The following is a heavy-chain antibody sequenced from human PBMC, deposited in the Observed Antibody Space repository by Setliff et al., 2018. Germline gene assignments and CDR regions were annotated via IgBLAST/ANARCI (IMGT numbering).Heavy chain of an antibody. CDR2: IFPADSDT. CDR1: GYSFTNNW. D-gene: IGHD5-18*01. Sequence: PGESLKISCQGSGYSFTNNWIAWVRQMPGRGLEWMGIIFPADSDTRYSPSFEGRFSISRDNAKNSLYLQMNSLRAEDTAVYYCAKLVWLTTWYYMDVWGKGTTVTVSS. CDR3: AKLVWLTTWYYMDV. V-gene: IGHV5-51*01. J-gene: IGHJ6*03.